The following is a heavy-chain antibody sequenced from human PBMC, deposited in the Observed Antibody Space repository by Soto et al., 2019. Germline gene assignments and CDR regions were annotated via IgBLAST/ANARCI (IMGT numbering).Heavy chain of an antibody. CDR2: ISYDGSNK. CDR1: GFTFSSYA. Sequence: VQLVESGGGVVQPGRSLRLSCAASGFTFSSYAMHWVRQAPGKGLEWVAVISYDGSNKYYADSVKGRFTISRDNSKNTLYLQMNSLRAEDTAVYYCARDMAAARLYGMDVWGQGTTVTVSS. J-gene: IGHJ6*02. CDR3: ARDMAAARLYGMDV. D-gene: IGHD6-13*01. V-gene: IGHV3-30-3*01.